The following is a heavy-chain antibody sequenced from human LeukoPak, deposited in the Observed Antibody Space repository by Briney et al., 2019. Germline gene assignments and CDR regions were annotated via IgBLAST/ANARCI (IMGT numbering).Heavy chain of an antibody. D-gene: IGHD2-2*01. CDR3: ARGHCSSTSCYVYDY. CDR2: INHSGST. J-gene: IGHJ4*02. CDR1: GGSFSGYY. Sequence: SETLSLTCAVYGGSFSGYYWSWIRQPPGKGLEWIGEINHSGSTNYNPSLKSRVTISVDTSKNQFPLKLSSVTAADTAVYYCARGHCSSTSCYVYDYWGQGTLVTVSS. V-gene: IGHV4-34*01.